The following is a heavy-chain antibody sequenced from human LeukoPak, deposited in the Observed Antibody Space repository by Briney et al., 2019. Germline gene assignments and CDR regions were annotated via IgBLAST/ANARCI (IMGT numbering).Heavy chain of an antibody. J-gene: IGHJ6*03. CDR1: GGSISGYH. Sequence: SETLSPTCNVSGGSISGYHWSWIRQPPGKGLEWLGYIYYSGSSNYNPSLKSRVTMSADTSKNQFSLKLSSVTAADTAVYYCARVPRSYYYYYYMDVWGKGTTVTVSS. CDR3: ARVPRSYYYYYYMDV. V-gene: IGHV4-59*01. CDR2: IYYSGSS.